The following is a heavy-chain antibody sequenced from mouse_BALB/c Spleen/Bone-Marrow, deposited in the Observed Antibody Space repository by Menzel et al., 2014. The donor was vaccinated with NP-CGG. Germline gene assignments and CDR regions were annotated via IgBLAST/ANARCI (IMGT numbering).Heavy chain of an antibody. D-gene: IGHD2-4*01. CDR1: GFTFSTYA. V-gene: IGHV5-9-1*01. CDR3: SRLRMTTTHFDV. Sequence: DVMLVESGGGLAKPGGSLQLSCAASGFTFSTYAMSWVRDTPEKRLEWVATISSSGSYTYYPDSVKGRFTISRGNAKNTLYLQMSRLRSEDPDIFSCSRLRMTTTHFDVWGAGATVNDPS. CDR2: ISSSGSYT. J-gene: IGHJ1*01.